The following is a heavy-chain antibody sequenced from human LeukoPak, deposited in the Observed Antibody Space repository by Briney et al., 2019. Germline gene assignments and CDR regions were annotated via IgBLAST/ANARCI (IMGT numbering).Heavy chain of an antibody. Sequence: GGSLRLSCAASGFTSSLYAMHWVRQAPGKGLEWVAVIWHDGSTEYYADSVKGRFTISRANSKDTLYLQMNSLRAEDTAVYYCARDSGTYYPEYWGQGTLVTVSS. CDR1: GFTSSLYA. D-gene: IGHD1-26*01. V-gene: IGHV3-33*01. CDR2: IWHDGSTE. J-gene: IGHJ4*02. CDR3: ARDSGTYYPEY.